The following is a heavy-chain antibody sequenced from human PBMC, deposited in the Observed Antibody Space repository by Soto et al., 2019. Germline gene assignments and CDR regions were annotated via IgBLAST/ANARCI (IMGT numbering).Heavy chain of an antibody. CDR2: ISAYNGNT. V-gene: IGHV1-18*01. D-gene: IGHD3-10*01. Sequence: QVQLVQSGAEVKKPGASVKVSCKASGYTFTSYGISWVRQAPGQGLEWMGWISAYNGNTNYAQKLQGRVTMTTDTSTSTAYTELRSLRSDDTAVYYCARDPPVLYYGSGSYYHYFDYWGQGTLVTVSS. CDR3: ARDPPVLYYGSGSYYHYFDY. J-gene: IGHJ4*02. CDR1: GYTFTSYG.